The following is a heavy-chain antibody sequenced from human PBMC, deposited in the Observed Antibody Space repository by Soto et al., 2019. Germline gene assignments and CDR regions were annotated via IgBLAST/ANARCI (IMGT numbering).Heavy chain of an antibody. D-gene: IGHD3-10*01. CDR3: AREGGTMVRGVNHFDY. CDR1: GGTFSSYT. V-gene: IGHV1-69*08. Sequence: QVQLVQSGAEVKKPGSSVKVSCKASGGTFSSYTISWVRQAPGQGLEWMGRIIPILGIANYAQKFQGRVTITADKSTSTAYMELSGLRSEDTAVYYCAREGGTMVRGVNHFDYWGQGTLVTVSS. CDR2: IIPILGIA. J-gene: IGHJ4*02.